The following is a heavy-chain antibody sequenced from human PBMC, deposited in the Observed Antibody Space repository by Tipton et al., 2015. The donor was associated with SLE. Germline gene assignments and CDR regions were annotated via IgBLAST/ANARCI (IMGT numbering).Heavy chain of an antibody. CDR3: AKDGRGSRLGYFDY. CDR2: INHSGST. CDR1: GGSFSGYY. Sequence: TLSLTCAVYGGSFSGYYWSWIRQPPGKGLEWIGEINHSGSTNYNPSLKSRVTISVDTSKNQFSLKLSSVTAEDTAVYYCAKDGRGSRLGYFDYWGQGTLVTVSS. V-gene: IGHV4-34*01. J-gene: IGHJ4*02. D-gene: IGHD2-15*01.